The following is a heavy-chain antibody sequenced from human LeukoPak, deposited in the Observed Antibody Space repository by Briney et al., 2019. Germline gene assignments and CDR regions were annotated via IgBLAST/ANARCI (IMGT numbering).Heavy chain of an antibody. CDR1: GYTFTSYG. Sequence: GASVKVSCKASGYTFTSYGISWVRQAPGQGLEWMGWISAYNGNTNYAQKLQGRVTMTTDTYTSTAYMELRSLRSDDTAVYYCARDFRDYDSSGYYYENWFDPWGQGTLVTVSS. CDR2: ISAYNGNT. J-gene: IGHJ5*02. CDR3: ARDFRDYDSSGYYYENWFDP. V-gene: IGHV1-18*01. D-gene: IGHD3-22*01.